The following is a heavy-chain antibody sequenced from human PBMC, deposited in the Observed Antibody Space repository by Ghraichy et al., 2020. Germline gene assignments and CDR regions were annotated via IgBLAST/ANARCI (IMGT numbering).Heavy chain of an antibody. V-gene: IGHV4-34*01. Sequence: SETLSLTCAVYGGSFSDYYWSWVRQSPGKGLEWIGEINHSGITNYHPSLKSRVAMSVDSSKNQFSLNLSSVTAADTGVYYCARTTPLFFSRIERRGLTDYWGPGTLVTVSS. CDR1: GGSFSDYY. CDR3: ARTTPLFFSRIERRGLTDY. J-gene: IGHJ4*02. CDR2: INHSGIT. D-gene: IGHD3-3*01.